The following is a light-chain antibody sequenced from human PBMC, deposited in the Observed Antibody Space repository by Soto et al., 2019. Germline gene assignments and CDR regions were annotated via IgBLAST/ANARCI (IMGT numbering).Light chain of an antibody. J-gene: IGKJ4*01. CDR1: QAIGSW. CDR2: SAS. Sequence: SQAIGSWLAWYQQKPGKAPNLLIYSASILQSGVPSRFRGSTSGTDFTLTISSLQPEDFATYYCQQSNSFPLTFGGGTKVDIK. CDR3: QQSNSFPLT. V-gene: IGKV1-12*01.